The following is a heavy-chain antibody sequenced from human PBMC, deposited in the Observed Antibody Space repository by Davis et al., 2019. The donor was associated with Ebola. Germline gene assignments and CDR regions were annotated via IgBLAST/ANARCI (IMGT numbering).Heavy chain of an antibody. CDR2: ISSSSSTI. CDR1: GFTFSSYA. CDR3: ARDRGIVVVPAAMIGYYYGMDV. J-gene: IGHJ6*02. D-gene: IGHD2-2*01. V-gene: IGHV3-48*04. Sequence: GGSLRLSCAASGFTFSSYAMNWVRQAPGKGLEWVSYISSSSSTIYYADSVKGRFTISRDNAKNSLYLQMNSLRAEDTAVYYCARDRGIVVVPAAMIGYYYGMDVWGQGTTVTVSS.